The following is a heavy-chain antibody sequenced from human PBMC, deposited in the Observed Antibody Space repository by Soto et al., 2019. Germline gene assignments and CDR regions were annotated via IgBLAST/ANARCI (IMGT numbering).Heavy chain of an antibody. J-gene: IGHJ3*02. V-gene: IGHV4-59*08. CDR2: IYYSGST. CDR1: GGSISSYY. Sequence: PSETLSLTCTVSGGSISSYYWSWIRQPPGKGLEWIGYIYYSGSTHYNPSLKSRVTISVDTSKNQFSLRLSSVTAADTAVYYCARRGGVATNAFDIWGQGTMVTV. CDR3: ARRGGVATNAFDI. D-gene: IGHD5-12*01.